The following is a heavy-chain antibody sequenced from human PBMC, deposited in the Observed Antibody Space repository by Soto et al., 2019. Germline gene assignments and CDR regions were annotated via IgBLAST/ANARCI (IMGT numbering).Heavy chain of an antibody. CDR1: GGSISSGDYY. Sequence: QVQLQESGPGLVKPSQTLSLICTVSGGSISSGDYYWSWIRQPPGKGLEWIGYISYSGSTYYNPSLKSRVTISVDTSKNQFSLRLSSVTAADTAVYYCARDNDRGAFDIWGQGTMVTVSS. CDR3: ARDNDRGAFDI. CDR2: ISYSGST. J-gene: IGHJ3*02. D-gene: IGHD3-9*01. V-gene: IGHV4-30-4*01.